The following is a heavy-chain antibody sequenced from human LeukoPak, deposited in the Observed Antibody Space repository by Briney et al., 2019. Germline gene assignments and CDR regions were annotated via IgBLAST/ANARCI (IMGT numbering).Heavy chain of an antibody. CDR3: AREGTYYYDSSGYPTDWYFDL. CDR1: GGSISSYY. D-gene: IGHD3-22*01. CDR2: IYYSGST. J-gene: IGHJ2*01. V-gene: IGHV4-59*01. Sequence: SETLSLTCTVSGGSISSYYWSWIRQPPGKGLEWIGYIYYSGSTNYNPSLKSRVTISVDTSKNQFSLKLSSVTAADTAVYYCAREGTYYYDSSGYPTDWYFDLWGRGTLVTVSP.